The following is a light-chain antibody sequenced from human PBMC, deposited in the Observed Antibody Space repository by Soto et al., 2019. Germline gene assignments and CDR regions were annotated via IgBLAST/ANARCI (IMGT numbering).Light chain of an antibody. V-gene: IGKV1-5*03. J-gene: IGKJ1*01. Sequence: DIQMTQSPSTLSASVGDRVTITCRASQSISSWLAWYQQKPGKAPKLIIYKATSLESGDPSRYSGSGSGTEFTLTISSLQPDDFATYYCQQYNSYWTFGQGTKVDIK. CDR3: QQYNSYWT. CDR2: KAT. CDR1: QSISSW.